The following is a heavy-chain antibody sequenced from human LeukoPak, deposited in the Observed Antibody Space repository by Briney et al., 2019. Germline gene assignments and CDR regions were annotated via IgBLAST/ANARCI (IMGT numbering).Heavy chain of an antibody. V-gene: IGHV4-59*01. CDR1: GGSISSYY. D-gene: IGHD5-12*01. CDR2: IYYSGST. Sequence: SETLSLTCTVSGGSISSYYWSWIRQPPGKGLEGMGYIYYSGSTNYNPSLKSRVTLSVDTSKSQFSLKLSSVTAADTAVYYCARVGYSGYGYNFDNWGQGTLVTVSS. CDR3: ARVGYSGYGYNFDN. J-gene: IGHJ4*02.